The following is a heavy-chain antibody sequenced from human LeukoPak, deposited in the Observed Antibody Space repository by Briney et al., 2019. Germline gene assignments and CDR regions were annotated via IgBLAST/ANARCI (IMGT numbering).Heavy chain of an antibody. Sequence: PSQTLSLTCTVSGGSISSGDYYWSWIRRPPGKGLEWIGYIYYSGSTYYNPSLKSRVTISVDTSKNQFSLKLSSVTAADTAVYYCARDGGSGYDSGPFPNAFDIRGQGTMVTVSS. D-gene: IGHD5-12*01. CDR3: ARDGGSGYDSGPFPNAFDI. CDR1: GGSISSGDYY. V-gene: IGHV4-30-4*01. CDR2: IYYSGST. J-gene: IGHJ3*02.